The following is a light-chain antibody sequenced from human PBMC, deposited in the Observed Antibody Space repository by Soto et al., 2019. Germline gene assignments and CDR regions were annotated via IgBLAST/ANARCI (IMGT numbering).Light chain of an antibody. CDR1: SSNIGAGYD. J-gene: IGLJ2*01. CDR2: GNS. CDR3: QSYDRSLSGVV. Sequence: QSVLTQPPSVSGAPGQRVTISCTGSSSNIGAGYDVHWYQQLPGTAPKLLIYGNSNRPSGVPDRFSGSKSGTSASLAITGLDAEDDVHYYCQSYDRSLSGVVFGGGTKLTVL. V-gene: IGLV1-40*01.